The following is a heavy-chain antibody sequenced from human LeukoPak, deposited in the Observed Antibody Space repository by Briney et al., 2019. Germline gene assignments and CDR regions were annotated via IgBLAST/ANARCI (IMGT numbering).Heavy chain of an antibody. D-gene: IGHD2-2*01. CDR2: IYYSGST. CDR3: ARRDCSSASCSFDY. CDR1: GGSIGSYY. Sequence: SETLSLTCTVSGGSIGSYYWSWIRQPPGKGLEWIGYIYYSGSTNHNPSLKSRVTISIDTSKNQFSLKLSSVTAADTAVYYCARRDCSSASCSFDYWGQGTLVTVSS. V-gene: IGHV4-59*01. J-gene: IGHJ4*02.